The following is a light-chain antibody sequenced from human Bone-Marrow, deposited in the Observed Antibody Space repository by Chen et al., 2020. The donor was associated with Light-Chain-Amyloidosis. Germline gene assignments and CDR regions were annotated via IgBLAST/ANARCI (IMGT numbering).Light chain of an antibody. Sequence: SYVLTQPSSVSVAPGQTATIACGGNNIGSTSVHWYQQTPGQAPLLVVYDDSDRPSGIPERLSGSNSGHTATLTISRGEAEEEADYYCQVWDRGSDRPVFGGGTKLPVL. CDR2: DDS. CDR3: QVWDRGSDRPV. V-gene: IGLV3-21*02. CDR1: NIGSTS. J-gene: IGLJ3*02.